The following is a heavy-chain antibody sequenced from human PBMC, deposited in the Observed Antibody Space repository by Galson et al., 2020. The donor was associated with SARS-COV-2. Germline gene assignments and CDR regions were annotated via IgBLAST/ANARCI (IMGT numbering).Heavy chain of an antibody. D-gene: IGHD5-18*01. CDR2: ISYSGST. CDR1: GGSISTYY. CDR3: ARADVDAASDYMDV. V-gene: IGHV4-59*12. J-gene: IGHJ6*03. Sequence: SQTLSLTCTVSGGSISTYYWSWIRQPPGKGLDWIGYISYSGSTNYNPSLKSRVTISIDTSKNQFSLKLSSVTAADTAVYYCARADVDAASDYMDVWGKGTAVTVSS.